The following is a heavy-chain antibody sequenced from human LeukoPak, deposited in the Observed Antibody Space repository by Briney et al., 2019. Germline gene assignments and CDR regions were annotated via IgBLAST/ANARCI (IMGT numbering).Heavy chain of an antibody. CDR2: IRYDGSNK. J-gene: IGHJ4*02. D-gene: IGHD3-3*01. CDR1: GVTLCSYG. CDR3: AKDNLRFLEWPLDY. V-gene: IGHV3-30*02. Sequence: PGGSLRLSCAASGVTLCSYGMPWVRQAPGKGLEWVAFIRYDGSNKYYADSVKRRFTISRDNSKNTQYLQMNSLRAEDTAVYCCAKDNLRFLEWPLDYWGQGALVTVSS.